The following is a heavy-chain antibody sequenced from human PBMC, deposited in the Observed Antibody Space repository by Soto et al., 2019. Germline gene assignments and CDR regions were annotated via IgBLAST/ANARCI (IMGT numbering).Heavy chain of an antibody. D-gene: IGHD3-22*01. CDR1: GGSISSGDYY. CDR2: IYYSGST. J-gene: IGHJ5*02. V-gene: IGHV4-30-4*02. Sequence: SDTLSLTCTVSGGSISSGDYYWSWIRQPPGKGLEWIGYIYYSGSTYYNPSLKSRVTISVDTSKNQFSLKLSSVTAADTAVYYCASIYDSSGYYYGNNWFDPWGQGTLVTVSS. CDR3: ASIYDSSGYYYGNNWFDP.